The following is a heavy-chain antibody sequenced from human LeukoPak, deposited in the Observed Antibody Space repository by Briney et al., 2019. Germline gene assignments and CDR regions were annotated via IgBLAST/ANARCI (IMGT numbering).Heavy chain of an antibody. Sequence: SETLSLTCTVSGGSISSYYWSWIRQPPAKGLEWIVCIYYTGSTNYNPSLKSRVTISVDTSKNQFSLKLSSVTAADTAVYYCATGRAYSSVDYWGQGTLVTVSS. J-gene: IGHJ4*02. CDR2: IYYTGST. CDR3: ATGRAYSSVDY. V-gene: IGHV4-59*01. D-gene: IGHD6-19*01. CDR1: GGSISSYY.